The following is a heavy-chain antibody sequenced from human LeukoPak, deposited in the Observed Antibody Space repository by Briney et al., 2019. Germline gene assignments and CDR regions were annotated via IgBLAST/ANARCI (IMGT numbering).Heavy chain of an antibody. J-gene: IGHJ4*02. D-gene: IGHD1-26*01. CDR2: ISSSSSYI. Sequence: GGSLRLSCAASGFTFSSYNMNWVRQAPGKGLEWVSSISSSSSYIYYADSVKGRFTISRDNAKNSLYLQMNSLRAEDTAVYYCARISGSYVNDCWGQGTLVTVSS. CDR1: GFTFSSYN. CDR3: ARISGSYVNDC. V-gene: IGHV3-21*01.